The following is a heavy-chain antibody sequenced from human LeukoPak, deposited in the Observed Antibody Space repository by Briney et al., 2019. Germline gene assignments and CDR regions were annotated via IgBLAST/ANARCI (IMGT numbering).Heavy chain of an antibody. Sequence: SETLSLTCTVSGGSISTANYYWGWVRQPPGKGLEWIGSMYYSGTTYYNPSLKSRVTISVDTSKNQFSLRLSSVTAADTAVYYCARDLRGSWYVSLFDYWGQGTLVTVSS. V-gene: IGHV4-39*07. D-gene: IGHD6-13*01. CDR3: ARDLRGSWYVSLFDY. CDR1: GGSISTANYY. J-gene: IGHJ4*02. CDR2: MYYSGTT.